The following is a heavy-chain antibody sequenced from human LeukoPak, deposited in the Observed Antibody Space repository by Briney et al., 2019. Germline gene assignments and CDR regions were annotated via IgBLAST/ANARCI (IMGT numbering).Heavy chain of an antibody. CDR1: GGSISIYY. Sequence: SETLSLTCTVSGGSISIYYWSWIRQPPGKGLEWIGYIYNSGSTIYNPSLKSRVTISEDTSKNQFSLKLTSVTAANTAVYYCVRDRELTYWGQGTLVTVSS. CDR2: IYNSGST. V-gene: IGHV4-59*01. J-gene: IGHJ4*02. D-gene: IGHD1-26*01. CDR3: VRDRELTY.